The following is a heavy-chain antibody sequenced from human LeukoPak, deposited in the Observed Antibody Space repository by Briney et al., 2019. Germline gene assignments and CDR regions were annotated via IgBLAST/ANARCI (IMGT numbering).Heavy chain of an antibody. CDR2: IYYTGST. Sequence: SETLSPTCTVSGASISSHHWTWIRQPPGKGLEWIGYIYYTGSTNYSPSLKSRVTISVDTSKNQFSLKPSSVTAADTAVYYCARADGAVAAYYGIDVWGQGTTVTVSS. J-gene: IGHJ6*02. CDR1: GASISSHH. V-gene: IGHV4-59*11. D-gene: IGHD6-19*01. CDR3: ARADGAVAAYYGIDV.